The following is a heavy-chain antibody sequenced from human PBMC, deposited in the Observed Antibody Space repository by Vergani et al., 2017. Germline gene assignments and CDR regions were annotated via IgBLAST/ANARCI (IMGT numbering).Heavy chain of an antibody. D-gene: IGHD3-22*01. CDR3: ARDDYYYDSSGNNWFDP. J-gene: IGHJ5*02. V-gene: IGHV3-48*04. CDR1: GFTFSSYG. Sequence: VQLVESGGGVVQPGRSLRLSCAASGFTFSSYGMHWVRQAPGKGLEWVSYISSSGSTIYYADSVKGRFTISRDNAKNSLYLQMNSLRAEDTAVYYCARDDYYYDSSGNNWFDPWGQGTLVTVSS. CDR2: ISSSGSTI.